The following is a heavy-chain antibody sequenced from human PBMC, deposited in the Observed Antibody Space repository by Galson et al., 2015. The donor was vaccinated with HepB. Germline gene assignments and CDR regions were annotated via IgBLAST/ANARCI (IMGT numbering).Heavy chain of an antibody. Sequence: SVKVSCKASGYIFTRYAMNWVRQVPGQGLEWMGWINTNTGNPTYAQGFTGRYVFSLDTSVNTAYLQISSLKAEDTAVYYCARDRGSGSHFFDYWGQGTLVTVSS. V-gene: IGHV7-4-1*02. CDR1: GYIFTRYA. CDR3: ARDRGSGSHFFDY. J-gene: IGHJ4*02. D-gene: IGHD2-15*01. CDR2: INTNTGNP.